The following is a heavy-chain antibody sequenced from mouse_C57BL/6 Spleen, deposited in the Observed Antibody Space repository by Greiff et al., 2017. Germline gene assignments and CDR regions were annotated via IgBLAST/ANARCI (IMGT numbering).Heavy chain of an antibody. D-gene: IGHD4-1*01. CDR3: ATGTGTYFDY. V-gene: IGHV1-76*01. CDR2: IYPGSGNT. Sequence: VQLQQSGAELVRPGASVKLSCKASGYTFTDYYINWVKQRPGQGLEWIARIYPGSGNTYYNEKFKGKATLTAEKSSSTAYMQLSSLTYEDSAVYFCATGTGTYFDYWGQGTTLTVSS. CDR1: GYTFTDYY. J-gene: IGHJ2*01.